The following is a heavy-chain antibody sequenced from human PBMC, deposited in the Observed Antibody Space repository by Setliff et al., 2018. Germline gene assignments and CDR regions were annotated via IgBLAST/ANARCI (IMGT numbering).Heavy chain of an antibody. D-gene: IGHD3-10*01. V-gene: IGHV3-7*01. Sequence: GWSLRLSCGASGFTYNKCWVSWVRQAPGKGLEWLASINPDGSEKYYVDSVKGRFTISRDNARNSLSLQMNSLRTEDTAVYYCFGAGTCSYWGQGTLVTVSS. CDR2: INPDGSEK. CDR1: GFTYNKCW. J-gene: IGHJ4*02. CDR3: FGAGTCSY.